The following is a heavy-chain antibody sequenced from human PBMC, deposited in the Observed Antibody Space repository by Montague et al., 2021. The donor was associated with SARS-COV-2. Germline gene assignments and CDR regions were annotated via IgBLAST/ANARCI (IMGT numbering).Heavy chain of an antibody. CDR1: GGSIISSTYY. D-gene: IGHD4-11*01. V-gene: IGHV4-39*07. Sequence: SETLSLTCTVSGGSIISSTYYWGWLRQPPGMGLEWIGNMYFRGSIYYNSSLKGRVTISVDTSKNQFSLELSSVTAADTAVYYCAREDYSNAWFDPWGQGALVTVSS. CDR3: AREDYSNAWFDP. CDR2: MYFRGSI. J-gene: IGHJ5*02.